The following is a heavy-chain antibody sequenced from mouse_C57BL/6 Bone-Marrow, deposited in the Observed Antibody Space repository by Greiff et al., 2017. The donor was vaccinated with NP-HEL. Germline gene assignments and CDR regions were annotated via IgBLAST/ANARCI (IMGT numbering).Heavy chain of an antibody. CDR2: INPNNGGT. V-gene: IGHV1-18*01. J-gene: IGHJ2*01. CDR3: ARRGTVVNYFDY. CDR1: GYTFTDYN. D-gene: IGHD1-1*01. Sequence: VQLKESGPELVKPGASVKIPCKASGYTFTDYNMDWVKQSHGKSLEWIGDINPNNGGTIYNQKFKGKATLTVDKSSSTAYMELRSLTSEDTAVYYCARRGTVVNYFDYWGQGTTLTVSS.